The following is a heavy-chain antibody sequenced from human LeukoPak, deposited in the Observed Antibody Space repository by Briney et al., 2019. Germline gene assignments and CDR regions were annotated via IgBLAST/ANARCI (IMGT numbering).Heavy chain of an antibody. CDR2: ISYDGSNK. V-gene: IGHV3-30*04. CDR1: GFTFSNYA. CDR3: ARDGRALYYYLYYMDV. J-gene: IGHJ6*03. Sequence: PGRSLRLSCTASGFTFSNYAMHWVRQAPGKGLEWVTVISYDGSNKYYADSVKGRFTISRDNSKNTLFLQMNSLRAEDTAVYYCARDGRALYYYLYYMDVWGKGTTVTVSS.